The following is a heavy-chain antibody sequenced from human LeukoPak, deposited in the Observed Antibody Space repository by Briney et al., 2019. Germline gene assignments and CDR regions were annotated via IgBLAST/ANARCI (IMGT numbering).Heavy chain of an antibody. CDR1: NDSFSIYY. CDR2: IYTSGST. Sequence: PSETLSLTCPVSNDSFSIYYWSWIRPPAGKGLEWIGRIYTSGSTNYNPSLKSRVTMSVDPSKNQFSLKLTSVTAADTAVYYCARGPTTVTRAFDYWGQGTLVTVSS. V-gene: IGHV4-4*07. D-gene: IGHD4-17*01. CDR3: ARGPTTVTRAFDY. J-gene: IGHJ4*02.